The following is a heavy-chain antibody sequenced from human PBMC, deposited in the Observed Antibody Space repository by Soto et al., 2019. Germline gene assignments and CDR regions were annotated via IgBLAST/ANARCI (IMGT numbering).Heavy chain of an antibody. D-gene: IGHD1-26*01. J-gene: IGHJ4*02. CDR3: ARRYGGNFDY. Sequence: SETLSLTCTVSGGSISSGGYYWSWIRQHPGKGLEWIGYIYYSGSTNYNPSLKSRVTISVDTSKNQFSLKLSSVTAADTAVYYRARRYGGNFDYWGQGTLVTVSS. CDR2: IYYSGST. CDR1: GGSISSGGYY. V-gene: IGHV4-61*08.